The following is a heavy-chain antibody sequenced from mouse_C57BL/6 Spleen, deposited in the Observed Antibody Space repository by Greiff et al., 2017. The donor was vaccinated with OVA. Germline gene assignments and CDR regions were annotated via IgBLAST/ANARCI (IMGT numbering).Heavy chain of an antibody. Sequence: VKLQQSGAELMKPGASVKLSCKATGYTFTGYWIEWVKQRPGHGLEWIGEILPGSGSTNYNEKFKGKATFTADTSSNTAYMQLSSLTTEDSAIYYCARRRIYYGSSYDYFDYWGQGTTLTVSS. CDR2: ILPGSGST. J-gene: IGHJ2*01. CDR3: ARRRIYYGSSYDYFDY. V-gene: IGHV1-9*01. CDR1: GYTFTGYW. D-gene: IGHD1-1*01.